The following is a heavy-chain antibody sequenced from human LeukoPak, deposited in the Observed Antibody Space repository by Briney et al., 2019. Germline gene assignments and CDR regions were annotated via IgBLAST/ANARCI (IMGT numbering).Heavy chain of an antibody. CDR1: GFTFSDYY. CDR2: ISSSGSTI. V-gene: IGHV3-11*01. D-gene: IGHD3-22*01. J-gene: IGHJ4*02. Sequence: PGRSLRLSCAASGFTFSDYYMSWIRQAPGKGLEWVSYISSSGSTIYYADSVKGRFTISRDNAKNSLYLQKNSLSAEDTDVYYCASGYYDSSGYYRDYWGQGTLVTVSS. CDR3: ASGYYDSSGYYRDY.